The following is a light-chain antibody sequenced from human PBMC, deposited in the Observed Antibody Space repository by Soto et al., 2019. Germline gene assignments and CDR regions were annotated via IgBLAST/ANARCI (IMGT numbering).Light chain of an antibody. CDR3: CSYAGSSTSPYV. Sequence: QSALTQPASGSGAPGQAITISCTGNSSDFGSYNLVSWYQQHPGKAPKLMIYEVSKRPSGVSNRFSGSKSGNTASLTISGLQAEDEADYYCCSYAGSSTSPYVFGTGTKVTVL. CDR1: SSDFGSYNL. J-gene: IGLJ1*01. CDR2: EVS. V-gene: IGLV2-23*02.